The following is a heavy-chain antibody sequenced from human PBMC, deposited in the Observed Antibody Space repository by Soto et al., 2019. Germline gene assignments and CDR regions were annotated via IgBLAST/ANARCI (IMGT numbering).Heavy chain of an antibody. CDR3: ARELYGSGSYYYYYYMDV. D-gene: IGHD3-10*01. Sequence: ASVKVSCKASGYTFTSYGISWVRQAPGQGLEWMGWISAYNGNTNYAQKLQGRVTMTTDTSTSTAYMELRSLRSDDTAVYYCARELYGSGSYYYYYYMDVWGKGTTVTVSS. CDR2: ISAYNGNT. V-gene: IGHV1-18*01. CDR1: GYTFTSYG. J-gene: IGHJ6*03.